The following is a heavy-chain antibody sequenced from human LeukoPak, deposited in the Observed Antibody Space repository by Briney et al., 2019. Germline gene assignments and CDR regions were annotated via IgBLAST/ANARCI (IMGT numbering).Heavy chain of an antibody. CDR2: INNSGST. CDR3: ARGYYPPRWYFDL. Sequence: SETLSLTCAVYGGSFSGYYWSWIRQPPGEGLEWIGEINNSGSTNYNPSLKSRVTISVDTSKNQFSLKLTSMTAADTAMYYCARGYYPPRWYFDLWGRGTLVTASS. CDR1: GGSFSGYY. J-gene: IGHJ2*01. D-gene: IGHD3-10*01. V-gene: IGHV4-34*01.